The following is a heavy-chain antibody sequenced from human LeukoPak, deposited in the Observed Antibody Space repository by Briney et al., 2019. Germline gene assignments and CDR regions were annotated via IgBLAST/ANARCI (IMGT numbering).Heavy chain of an antibody. V-gene: IGHV1-8*01. Sequence: ASVKVSCKASGYTFTSYDINWVRQATGQGLEWMGWMNPNSGNTGYAQKFQGRVTMTRNTSISTAYMELSSLRSEDTAVYYCARSVVVAAWELDPWGQGTLVTVSS. J-gene: IGHJ5*02. D-gene: IGHD2-15*01. CDR3: ARSVVVAAWELDP. CDR1: GYTFTSYD. CDR2: MNPNSGNT.